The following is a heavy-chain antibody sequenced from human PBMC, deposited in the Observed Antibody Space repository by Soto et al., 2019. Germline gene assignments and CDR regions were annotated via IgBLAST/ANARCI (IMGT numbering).Heavy chain of an antibody. CDR1: GGSISSSSYY. CDR2: IYYSGST. Sequence: TLSLTCTVSGGSISSSSYYWGWIRQPPGKGLEWIGSIYYSGSTYYNPSLKSRVTISVDTSKNQFSLKLSSVTAADTAVYYCARGRNVVRGVITKSYFDYWGQGTLVTVSS. V-gene: IGHV4-39*01. CDR3: ARGRNVVRGVITKSYFDY. J-gene: IGHJ4*02. D-gene: IGHD3-10*01.